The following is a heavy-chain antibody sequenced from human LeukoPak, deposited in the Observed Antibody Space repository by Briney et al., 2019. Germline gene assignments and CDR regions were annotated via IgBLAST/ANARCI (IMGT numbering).Heavy chain of an antibody. CDR1: GFTFSSYG. CDR2: ISYDGSNK. J-gene: IGHJ4*02. Sequence: GGSLRLSCAASGFTFSSYGMHWVRQAPGKGLEWVAVISYDGSNKYYADSVKGRFTISRDNSKNTLYLQMNSLRAEDTAVYYCARIGPGSGQFDYWGQGTLVTVSS. V-gene: IGHV3-30*03. CDR3: ARIGPGSGQFDY. D-gene: IGHD6-19*01.